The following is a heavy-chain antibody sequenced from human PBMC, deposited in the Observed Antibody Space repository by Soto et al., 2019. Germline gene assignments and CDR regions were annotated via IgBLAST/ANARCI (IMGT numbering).Heavy chain of an antibody. Sequence: EVQLVESGGGLVQPGGSLRLSCAASGFTFSSYSMNWVRQAPGKGLEWVSYISSSSSTIYYADSVKGRFTISRDNAKNSLYLQMNSLRDEDTAVYYCAREARPSLHYYDSSGFHFDYWGQGTLVTVSS. CDR3: AREARPSLHYYDSSGFHFDY. CDR1: GFTFSSYS. D-gene: IGHD3-22*01. J-gene: IGHJ4*02. V-gene: IGHV3-48*02. CDR2: ISSSSSTI.